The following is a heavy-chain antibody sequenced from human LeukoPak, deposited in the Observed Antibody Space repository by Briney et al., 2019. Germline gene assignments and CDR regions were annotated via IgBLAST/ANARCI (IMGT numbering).Heavy chain of an antibody. CDR3: ARCPVTEQEGDYGAFDI. CDR2: IWYDGSNK. D-gene: IGHD4-17*01. V-gene: IGHV3-33*01. Sequence: PGGSLRLSCAASGFNFSSYGMHWVRQAPGKGLEWVAVIWYDGSNKYYADSVKGRFTISRDNSKNTLYLQMNSLRAEDTAVYYCARCPVTEQEGDYGAFDIWGQGTMVTVSS. CDR1: GFNFSSYG. J-gene: IGHJ3*02.